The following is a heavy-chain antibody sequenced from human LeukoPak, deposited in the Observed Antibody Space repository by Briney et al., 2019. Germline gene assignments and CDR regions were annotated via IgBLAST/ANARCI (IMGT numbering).Heavy chain of an antibody. D-gene: IGHD2-21*01. CDR3: AKEPLFSALFYFDY. V-gene: IGHV3-23*01. CDR2: ISNSGGST. Sequence: GGPLGLSCAASGFTFSSYAMSWVRQAPGKGLEWVSGISNSGGSTYYADSGKGRFTISRDNSKNTLYLQMNSLRAEDTAVYYCAKEPLFSALFYFDYWGQGTLVTVSS. J-gene: IGHJ4*02. CDR1: GFTFSSYA.